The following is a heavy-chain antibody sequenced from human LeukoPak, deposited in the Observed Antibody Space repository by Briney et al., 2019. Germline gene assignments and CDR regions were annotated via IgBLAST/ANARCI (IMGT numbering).Heavy chain of an antibody. Sequence: SETLSLTCAVYGGSFSDYYWSWIRQPPGKGLEWIGEINHSGSTNSNPSLKSRVTISIDTSKNQFSLKLSSVTAADTAVYYCARPTIALLAFDIWGQGTMVTVSS. CDR2: INHSGST. J-gene: IGHJ3*02. D-gene: IGHD5-24*01. CDR1: GGSFSDYY. CDR3: ARPTIALLAFDI. V-gene: IGHV4-34*01.